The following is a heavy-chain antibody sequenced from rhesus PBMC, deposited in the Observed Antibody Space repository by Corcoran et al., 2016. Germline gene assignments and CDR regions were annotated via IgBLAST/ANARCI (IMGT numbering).Heavy chain of an antibody. CDR2: FRGSSFIT. CDR1: GGSISSSNW. V-gene: IGHV4-65*01. CDR3: ARRTWLLRGTRFDV. Sequence: QVQLQESGPGLVKPSETLSLTCAVSGGSISSSNWWSWIRQPPGKGLGWIGYFRGSSFITYYNPSPMSRVTISTATSKNQFSLGLSAVTAADTAVYYCARRTWLLRGTRFDVWGPGVLVTVSS. D-gene: IGHD2-21*01. J-gene: IGHJ5-1*01.